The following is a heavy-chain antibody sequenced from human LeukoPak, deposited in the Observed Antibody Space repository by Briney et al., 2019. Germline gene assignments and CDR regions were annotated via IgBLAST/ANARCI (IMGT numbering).Heavy chain of an antibody. CDR3: AKDDGRTYYLDF. CDR2: INGGGIVT. CDR1: GFTFTGYA. D-gene: IGHD1-26*01. J-gene: IGHJ4*02. V-gene: IGHV3-23*01. Sequence: PGGSLRLSCAASGFTFTGYAMTWVRQAPGKRPEWVSAINGGGIVTYYADSVSGRFTISRDNSKNTLYLQMNSLRAEDTAVYFCAKDDGRTYYLDFWGQGTLATVSS.